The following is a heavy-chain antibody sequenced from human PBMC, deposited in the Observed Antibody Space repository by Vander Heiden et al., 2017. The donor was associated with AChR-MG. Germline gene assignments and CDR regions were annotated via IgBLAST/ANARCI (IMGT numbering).Heavy chain of an antibody. J-gene: IGHJ6*02. Sequence: QVQLVESGGGVVQPGRSLRLSCAASGFTFSSYGMHWVRQAPGKGLEWVAVTSYDGSNKNYADSVKGRFTISRDNSKNTLYLQMNNLRAEDTAVYYCAKALSSSWYQVYYYYGMDVWGQGTTVTVSS. V-gene: IGHV3-30*18. D-gene: IGHD6-13*01. CDR2: TSYDGSNK. CDR1: GFTFSSYG. CDR3: AKALSSSWYQVYYYYGMDV.